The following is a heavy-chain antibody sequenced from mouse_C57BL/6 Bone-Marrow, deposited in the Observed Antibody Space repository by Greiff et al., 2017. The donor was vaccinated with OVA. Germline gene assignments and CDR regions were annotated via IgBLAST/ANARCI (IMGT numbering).Heavy chain of an antibody. V-gene: IGHV15-2*01. J-gene: IGHJ3*01. CDR1: DSAVFPIAY. CDR2: ILPSIGRT. CDR3: ARSPYYYGSSYVGPWFAY. D-gene: IGHD1-1*01. Sequence: VQLQQSGSELRSPGSSVKLSCKDFDSAVFPIAYMSWVRQKPGHGFEWIGGILPSIGRTIYGEKFEDKATLDADTLSNTAYLELNSLTSEDSAIYYCARSPYYYGSSYVGPWFAYWGQGTLVTVSA.